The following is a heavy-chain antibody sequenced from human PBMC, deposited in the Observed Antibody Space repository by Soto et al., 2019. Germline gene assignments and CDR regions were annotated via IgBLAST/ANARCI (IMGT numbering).Heavy chain of an antibody. V-gene: IGHV3-30*18. Sequence: PGGSLRLSCAASGFTFSNYGMHWVRQAPGKGLEWVALISHDGTNKYYADSVKGRFTISRDNSKYTLYLQANSLRAEDTAVYYCAKETDYSSSRKPFDYWGRGTQVTVSS. CDR1: GFTFSNYG. CDR2: ISHDGTNK. D-gene: IGHD6-13*01. CDR3: AKETDYSSSRKPFDY. J-gene: IGHJ4*02.